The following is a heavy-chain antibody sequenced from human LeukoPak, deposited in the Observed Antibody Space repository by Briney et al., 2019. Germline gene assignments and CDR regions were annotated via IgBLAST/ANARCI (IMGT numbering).Heavy chain of an antibody. CDR2: INPSGGST. CDR3: ARESSGGYYFDVFDI. J-gene: IGHJ3*02. V-gene: IGHV1-46*01. Sequence: GASVKVSCKASGYTFTSYYMHWVRQAPGQGLEWMGIINPSGGSTSYAQNLQGRVTMTTDTSTSTAYMELRSLRSGDTATYYCARESSGGYYFDVFDIWGQGTMVTVSS. CDR1: GYTFTSYY. D-gene: IGHD3-22*01.